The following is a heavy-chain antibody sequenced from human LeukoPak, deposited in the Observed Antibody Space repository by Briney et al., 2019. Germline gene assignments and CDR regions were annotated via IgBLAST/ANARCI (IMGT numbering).Heavy chain of an antibody. CDR1: GYTFTGYY. CDR3: AKRAFYYDSSGYGYYFGY. D-gene: IGHD3-22*01. V-gene: IGHV1-2*02. Sequence: GASVKVSCKASGYTFTGYYMHWVRQAPGQGLEWMGWINPNSGGTNYAQKFQGRVTMTRDTSISTAYMELSRLRSDDTAVYYCAKRAFYYDSSGYGYYFGYWGQGTLVTVSS. J-gene: IGHJ4*02. CDR2: INPNSGGT.